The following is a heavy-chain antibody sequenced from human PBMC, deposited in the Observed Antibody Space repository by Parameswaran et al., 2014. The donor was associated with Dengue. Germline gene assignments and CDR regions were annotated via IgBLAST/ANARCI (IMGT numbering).Heavy chain of an antibody. V-gene: IGHV4-34*01. CDR3: ARADTPLNCSSTSCHGAYFDY. D-gene: IGHD2-2*01. Sequence: WIRQPPGKGLEWIGEINHSGSTNYNPSLKSRVTISVDTSKNQFSLKLSSVTAADTAVYYCARADTPLNCSSTSCHGAYFDYWGQGTLVTVSS. J-gene: IGHJ4*02. CDR2: INHSGST.